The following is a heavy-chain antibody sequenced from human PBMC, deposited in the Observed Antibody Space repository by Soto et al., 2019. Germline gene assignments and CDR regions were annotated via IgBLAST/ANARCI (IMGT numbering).Heavy chain of an antibody. Sequence: GGSLRLSCAASGFTFSSYAMSWVRQAPGKGLEWVSAISGSGGSTYYADSVKGRFTVSRDNSKNTLYLQMNSLRAEDTAVYYCAKVSYYYDSSGYPGYWGQGTLVTVSS. D-gene: IGHD3-22*01. V-gene: IGHV3-23*01. CDR2: ISGSGGST. CDR3: AKVSYYYDSSGYPGY. J-gene: IGHJ4*02. CDR1: GFTFSSYA.